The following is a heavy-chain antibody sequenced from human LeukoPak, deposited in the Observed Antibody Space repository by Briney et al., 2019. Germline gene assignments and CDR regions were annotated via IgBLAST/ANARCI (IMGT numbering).Heavy chain of an antibody. J-gene: IGHJ4*02. Sequence: PSETLSLNCTVSGGSISSGGYYWSWIRQHPGKGLEWVGYIYYSGSTYYNPSLKSRVTISVDTSKNQFSLKLSSVTAADTAVYYCARDSGERVDFWSGYPFHYFDYWGQGTLVTVSS. V-gene: IGHV4-31*03. CDR1: GGSISSGGYY. D-gene: IGHD3-3*01. CDR2: IYYSGST. CDR3: ARDSGERVDFWSGYPFHYFDY.